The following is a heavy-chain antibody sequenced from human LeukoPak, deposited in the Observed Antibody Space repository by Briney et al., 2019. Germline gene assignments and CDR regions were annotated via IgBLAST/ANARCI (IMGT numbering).Heavy chain of an antibody. CDR2: IIPIFGTA. CDR3: AWTRVVITDNYYYYGMDV. Sequence: ASVKVSCKASGGTFSSYAISWVRQAPGQGLEWMGGIIPIFGTANYAQKLQGRVTITADESTSTAYMELSSRRSEDTAVYYCAWTRVVITDNYYYYGMDVWGQGTTVTVSS. V-gene: IGHV1-69*01. CDR1: GGTFSSYA. D-gene: IGHD3-22*01. J-gene: IGHJ6*02.